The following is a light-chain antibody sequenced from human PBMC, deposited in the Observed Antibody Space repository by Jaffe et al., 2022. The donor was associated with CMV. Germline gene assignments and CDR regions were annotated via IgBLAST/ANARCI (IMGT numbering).Light chain of an antibody. V-gene: IGKV3-15*01. CDR2: GAS. CDR3: QQYDNWPPYT. Sequence: EVVMTQSPATLSVSPGESATLSCRASQSVDSHLAWFQQKPGQAPRLLIYGASTRATDIPARFSGSGSGTEFTLTISSLQSEDFAVYYCQQYDNWPPYTFGQGTRLEIK. J-gene: IGKJ2*01. CDR1: QSVDSH.